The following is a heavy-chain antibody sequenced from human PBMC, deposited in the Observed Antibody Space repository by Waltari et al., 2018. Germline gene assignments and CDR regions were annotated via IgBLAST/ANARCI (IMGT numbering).Heavy chain of an antibody. CDR1: GFSIREYH. V-gene: IGHV3-72*01. J-gene: IGHJ4*02. D-gene: IGHD3-22*01. Sequence: VRLVESGGTVVEPGGPLRLPCTVSGFSIREYHMAWLRQAPGKGLEWVGRSRDRAQSYSTDYGASVEGRFTISRDEAKNSLYLQMDRLKTDDTAVYFCSRAIFSSGFYYLDYWGQGTLVTVSS. CDR3: SRAIFSSGFYYLDY. CDR2: SRDRAQSYST.